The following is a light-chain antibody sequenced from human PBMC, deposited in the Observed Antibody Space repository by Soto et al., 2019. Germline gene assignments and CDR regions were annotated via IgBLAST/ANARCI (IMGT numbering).Light chain of an antibody. Sequence: DIPMTQSPSTLSASVGDRVTITCRASQSISTWLAWYQQKPGKAPKLLIYKASSLESGVPSRFSGSGSGTEFTLTISSLQPDDFATYYCQQYSSYSFGGGTKVEIK. J-gene: IGKJ4*01. V-gene: IGKV1-5*03. CDR2: KAS. CDR1: QSISTW. CDR3: QQYSSYS.